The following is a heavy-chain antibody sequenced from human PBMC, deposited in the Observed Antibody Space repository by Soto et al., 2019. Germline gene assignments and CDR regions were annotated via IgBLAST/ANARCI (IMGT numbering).Heavy chain of an antibody. J-gene: IGHJ6*02. CDR1: GYTFTSYG. CDR3: ARDSQQLVPYYYYGMDV. D-gene: IGHD6-13*01. Sequence: ASVKVSCKASGYTFTSYGISWVRQAPGQGLEWMGWISAYNGNTNYAQKLQGRVTMTTDTSTSTAYMELRSLRSDDTAVYYCARDSQQLVPYYYYGMDVWGQGTTVTAP. V-gene: IGHV1-18*01. CDR2: ISAYNGNT.